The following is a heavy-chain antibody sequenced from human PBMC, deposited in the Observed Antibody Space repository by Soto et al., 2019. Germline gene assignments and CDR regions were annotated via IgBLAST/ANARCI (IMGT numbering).Heavy chain of an antibody. CDR2: FSGRSGDT. CDR1: GFSISTHA. J-gene: IGHJ4*02. CDR3: ARDSSAWPNYFDS. Sequence: GGSLRLSCVASGFSISTHALTWVRQAPGKGLEWVSSFSGRSGDTYYAASLQGRFTISGDSSKNTVILQMNNLRADDTALYYCARDSSAWPNYFDSWGQGIKVTVSS. V-gene: IGHV3-23*01. D-gene: IGHD6-19*01.